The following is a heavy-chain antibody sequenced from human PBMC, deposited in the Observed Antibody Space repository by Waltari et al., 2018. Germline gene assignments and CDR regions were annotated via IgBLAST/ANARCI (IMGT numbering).Heavy chain of an antibody. CDR2: IIPIFVTA. J-gene: IGHJ4*02. CDR3: GSGYSAGY. D-gene: IGHD3-22*01. Sequence: QVQLVQSGAGVKKPGSSVKVSCKASGGTFSSYAISWVRQAPGQGLEWMGRIIPIFVTANYEQKFKGRVTITADKSTSTAYMELSSLRSEDTAVYYCGSGYSAGYWGQGTLVTVSS. V-gene: IGHV1-69*08. CDR1: GGTFSSYA.